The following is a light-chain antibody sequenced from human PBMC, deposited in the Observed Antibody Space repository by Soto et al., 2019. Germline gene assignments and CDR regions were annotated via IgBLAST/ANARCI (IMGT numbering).Light chain of an antibody. CDR2: GAS. CDR3: QQYGSSPGT. CDR1: QSVSSSY. Sequence: EILLTQSPSTLSLSPGERATLSCRASQSVSSSYLAWYKQKPGQAPRLLIYGASSRATGIPDRFSGSGSGTEFTLTISRLEPEDFAVYYCQQYGSSPGTFGQGTKVDIK. J-gene: IGKJ1*01. V-gene: IGKV3-20*01.